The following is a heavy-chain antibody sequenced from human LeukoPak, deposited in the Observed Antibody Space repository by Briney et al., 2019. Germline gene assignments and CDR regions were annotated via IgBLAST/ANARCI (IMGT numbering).Heavy chain of an antibody. Sequence: GGSLRLSCAASGFTFRNYAMHWVRQAPGKGLEYVSGISSNGGSTYHANSVKGRFTISRDNSKNTLYLQMGSLRAEDTALYYCVKGRQYTTSSPIWGYFDYWGQGALVTVSS. V-gene: IGHV3-64*01. CDR1: GFTFRNYA. D-gene: IGHD6-6*01. J-gene: IGHJ4*02. CDR2: ISSNGGST. CDR3: VKGRQYTTSSPIWGYFDY.